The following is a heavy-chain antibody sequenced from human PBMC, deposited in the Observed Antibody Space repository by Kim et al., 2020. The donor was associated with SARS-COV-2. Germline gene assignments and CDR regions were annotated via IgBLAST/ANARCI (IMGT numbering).Heavy chain of an antibody. V-gene: IGHV4-59*13. CDR2: IYYSGST. Sequence: SETLSLTCTVSGGSISSYYWSWIRQPPGKGLEWIGYIYYSGSTNYNPSLKSRVTISVDTSKNQFSLKLSSVTAADTAVYYCARVQNYYDSSGYYTYYFDYWGQGTLVTVSS. D-gene: IGHD3-22*01. J-gene: IGHJ4*02. CDR3: ARVQNYYDSSGYYTYYFDY. CDR1: GGSISSYY.